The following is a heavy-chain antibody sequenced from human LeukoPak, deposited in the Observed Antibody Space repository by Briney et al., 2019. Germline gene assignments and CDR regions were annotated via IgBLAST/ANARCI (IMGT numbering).Heavy chain of an antibody. CDR3: ARDYSYSSSRYRGPWFDP. CDR2: IWYDGSNK. Sequence: GGSLRLSCAASGFTFSSYGMHWVRQAPGKGLEWVAVIWYDGSNKYYADSVKGRFTISRDNSKNTLYLQMNSLRAEDTAVYYCARDYSYSSSRYRGPWFDPWGQGTLVTVSS. J-gene: IGHJ5*02. CDR1: GFTFSSYG. D-gene: IGHD6-13*01. V-gene: IGHV3-33*01.